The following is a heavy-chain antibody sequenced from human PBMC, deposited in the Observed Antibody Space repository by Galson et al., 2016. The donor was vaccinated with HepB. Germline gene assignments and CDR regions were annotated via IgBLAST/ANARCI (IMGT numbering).Heavy chain of an antibody. D-gene: IGHD1-26*01. J-gene: IGHJ4*02. V-gene: IGHV1-3*01. CDR1: GYTFTNYA. CDR3: AREGSYYTLDY. Sequence: SVKVSCKAPGYTFTNYAMHWVRQAPGQRLEWTGWINPGNGDTKYSQKFQGRVTISRDTSASTAYMELSSLISEDTAVYYCAREGSYYTLDYWGQGTLVTVSS. CDR2: INPGNGDT.